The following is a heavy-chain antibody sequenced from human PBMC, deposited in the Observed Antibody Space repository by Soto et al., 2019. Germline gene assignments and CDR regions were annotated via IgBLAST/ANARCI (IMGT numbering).Heavy chain of an antibody. CDR2: IYHSGST. Sequence: PSETLSLTCTVSGDSISSSYWSWIRQPPGKGLEWIGYIYHSGSTNYNPSLKSRVTISTDTSKNQFSLKLSSVTAADTAVYFCARHITNNVGYYYGMDVWGQGTTVT. V-gene: IGHV4-59*08. CDR3: ARHITNNVGYYYGMDV. D-gene: IGHD2-21*01. J-gene: IGHJ6*02. CDR1: GDSISSSY.